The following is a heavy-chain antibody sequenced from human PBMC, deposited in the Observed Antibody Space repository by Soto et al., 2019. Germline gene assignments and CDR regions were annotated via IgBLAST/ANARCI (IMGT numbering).Heavy chain of an antibody. V-gene: IGHV3-30-3*01. J-gene: IGHJ6*02. CDR1: GFTFSSYA. CDR2: ISYDGSNK. CDR3: ARSEVKAAKYYYYYGMDV. Sequence: GGSLRLSCAASGFTFSSYAMHWVRQAPGKGLEWVAVISYDGSNKYYADSVKGRFTISRDNSKNTLYLQMNSLRAEDTAVYYFARSEVKAAKYYYYYGMDVGGQGTTVTVSS. D-gene: IGHD6-25*01.